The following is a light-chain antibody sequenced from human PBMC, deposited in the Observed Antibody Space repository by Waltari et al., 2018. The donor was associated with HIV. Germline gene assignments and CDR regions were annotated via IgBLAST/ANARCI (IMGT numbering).Light chain of an antibody. CDR1: SSDVGGYNY. J-gene: IGLJ3*02. V-gene: IGLV2-14*03. Sequence: QSALTQPASVSGSPGQSITISSTGTSSDVGGYNYVSWYQHHPGKAPKLVIYDVSNRPSGVSNRFSGFKSGNTASLTISGLQADDEADYHCSSYTSSSTPKVFGGGTKLTVL. CDR3: SSYTSSSTPKV. CDR2: DVS.